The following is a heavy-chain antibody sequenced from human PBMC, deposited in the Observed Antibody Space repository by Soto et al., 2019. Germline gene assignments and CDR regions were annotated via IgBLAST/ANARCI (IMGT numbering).Heavy chain of an antibody. V-gene: IGHV4-30-4*01. CDR3: AGELGTFYFDH. Sequence: QVQLQESGPGLVKPSQTLSLTCTVSAGSIRSGDYYWTWIRQPPGKGLEWIGYIDHSGSAYYNPSLKGRATISIDTSNNQFSLKMTSVTAADTAVYYCAGELGTFYFDHWGQGTLVTVSS. CDR1: AGSIRSGDYY. D-gene: IGHD7-27*01. CDR2: IDHSGSA. J-gene: IGHJ4*02.